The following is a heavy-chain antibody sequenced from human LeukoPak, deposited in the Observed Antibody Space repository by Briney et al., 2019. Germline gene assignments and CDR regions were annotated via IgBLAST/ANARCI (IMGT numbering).Heavy chain of an antibody. V-gene: IGHV4-39*01. CDR1: GGSVSGTSYY. D-gene: IGHD3-10*01. Sequence: PSETLSLTCTVSGGSVSGTSYYWGWMRQPPGKGLEWIGRIYYSGGTYYNPSLKSRVTISVDTTKNQFSLKLNSVAATDTAVYYCARRPYYSGSYFDLWGRGTLVTVS. CDR3: ARRPYYSGSYFDL. CDR2: IYYSGGT. J-gene: IGHJ2*01.